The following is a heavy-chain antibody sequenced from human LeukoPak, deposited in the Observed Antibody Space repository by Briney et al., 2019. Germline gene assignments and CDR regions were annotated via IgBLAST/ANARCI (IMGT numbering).Heavy chain of an antibody. V-gene: IGHV1-18*01. CDR3: ARADVECNSGLCHLWPGTSGWYYFDS. Sequence: ASVKVSCKASGYTFTSYGISWVRQAPGQGLEWMGWISAYNGNTNYAQKLQGRVTMTTDTSTSTAYMELRSLRSDDTAVYYCARADVECNSGLCHLWPGTSGWYYFDSWGLGTLVTVSS. J-gene: IGHJ4*02. CDR1: GYTFTSYG. D-gene: IGHD6-19*01. CDR2: ISAYNGNT.